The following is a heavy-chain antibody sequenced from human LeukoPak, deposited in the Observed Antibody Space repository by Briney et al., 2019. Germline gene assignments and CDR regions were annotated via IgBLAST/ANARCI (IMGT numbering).Heavy chain of an antibody. D-gene: IGHD6-13*01. Sequence: SETLSLTCTVSGVSISSHYRSWIRLPPGKGLEWIGYISYSGSTNYNPSLKSRVTISGDTSKNQFSLKLSAVTAADPAVYYCAGGDRAAGIYYYYYYMDVWGKGTTVTVSS. CDR1: GVSISSHY. CDR3: AGGDRAAGIYYYYYYMDV. CDR2: ISYSGST. V-gene: IGHV4-59*08. J-gene: IGHJ6*03.